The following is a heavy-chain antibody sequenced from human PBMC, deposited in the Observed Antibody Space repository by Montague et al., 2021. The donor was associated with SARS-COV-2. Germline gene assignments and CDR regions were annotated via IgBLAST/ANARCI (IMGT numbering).Heavy chain of an antibody. D-gene: IGHD3-3*01. J-gene: IGHJ5*02. CDR1: GGSLSGYY. Sequence: SETLSLTCAVYGGSLSGYYWAWIRQTPAKGLEWIGEINHSGSTNYNPSLKSRLTISVDTSKKQFSLKLNSMTAADTAVYYCARGEDYDFWSGFLGYKWFDHWGLGTPVTVSS. CDR2: INHSGST. V-gene: IGHV4-34*01. CDR3: ARGEDYDFWSGFLGYKWFDH.